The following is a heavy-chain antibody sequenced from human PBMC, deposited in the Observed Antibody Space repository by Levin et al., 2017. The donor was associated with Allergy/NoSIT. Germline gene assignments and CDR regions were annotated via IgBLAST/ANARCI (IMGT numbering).Heavy chain of an antibody. CDR2: ISGSGGST. Sequence: PGGSLRLSCAASGFTFSSYAMSWVRQAPGKGLEWVSAISGSGGSTYYADSVKGRFTISRDNSKNTLYLQMNSLRAEDTAVYYCAKPRTVTTAYYYFDYWGQGTLVTVSS. D-gene: IGHD4-17*01. J-gene: IGHJ4*02. CDR1: GFTFSSYA. CDR3: AKPRTVTTAYYYFDY. V-gene: IGHV3-23*01.